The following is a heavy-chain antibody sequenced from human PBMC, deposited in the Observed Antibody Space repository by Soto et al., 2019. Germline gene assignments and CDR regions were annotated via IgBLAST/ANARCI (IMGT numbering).Heavy chain of an antibody. Sequence: SETLSLTCAVSGGSISSSNWWSWVRQPPGKGLEWIGEIYHSGSTNYNPSLKSRVTISVDKSKNQFSLKLSSVTAADTAVYYCASLSTMVRGVIYYYYYGMDVWGQGTTVTVSS. CDR1: GGSISSSNW. CDR3: ASLSTMVRGVIYYYYYGMDV. V-gene: IGHV4-4*02. J-gene: IGHJ6*02. CDR2: IYHSGST. D-gene: IGHD3-10*01.